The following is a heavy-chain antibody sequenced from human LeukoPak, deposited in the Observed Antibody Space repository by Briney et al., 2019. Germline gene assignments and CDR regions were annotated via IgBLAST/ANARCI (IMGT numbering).Heavy chain of an antibody. V-gene: IGHV3-23*01. CDR2: ISGSGRST. CDR3: AKRVNSGGARGEYYFDY. D-gene: IGHD3-10*01. J-gene: IGHJ4*02. CDR1: GFTFSNYA. Sequence: GGSLRLSCAASGFTFSNYAMSWVRQTPGKGLEWVSVISGSGRSTYYADSVKGRFTISRDNSKNTLYLQMNSLRAEDTAVYYCAKRVNSGGARGEYYFDYWGQGTLVTVSS.